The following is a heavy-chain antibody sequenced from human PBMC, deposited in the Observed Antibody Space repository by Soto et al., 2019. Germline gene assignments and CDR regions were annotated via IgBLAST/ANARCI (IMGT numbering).Heavy chain of an antibody. J-gene: IGHJ4*02. CDR3: VRGLYGDPVGFDS. D-gene: IGHD4-17*01. CDR2: LNNDGRHI. CDR1: GFTFSAYW. Sequence: GSLRLSCAATGFTFSAYWMHWVRQVPGKGLVWVSRLNNDGRHIDYADSVKGRFTISRDNAKNTLYLQMDSLTPEDTALYYCVRGLYGDPVGFDSWGQGTLVTVSS. V-gene: IGHV3-74*01.